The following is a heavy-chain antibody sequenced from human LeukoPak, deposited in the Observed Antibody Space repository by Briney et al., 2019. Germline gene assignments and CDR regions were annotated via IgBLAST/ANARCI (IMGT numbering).Heavy chain of an antibody. D-gene: IGHD1-14*01. CDR2: IFYSGSI. CDR1: GGSISTYNW. Sequence: SETLSLTCAVSGGSISTYNWWSWVRQPPGKGLEWIGEIFYSGSINYNPSLKSRVTLSLDKSKNQFSLQLSSVTAADTAVYYCARVSVRSHNWFDPWGQGTLVTVSS. J-gene: IGHJ5*02. CDR3: ARVSVRSHNWFDP. V-gene: IGHV4-4*02.